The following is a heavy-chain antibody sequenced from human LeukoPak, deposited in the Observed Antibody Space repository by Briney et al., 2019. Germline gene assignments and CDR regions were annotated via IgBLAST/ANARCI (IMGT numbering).Heavy chain of an antibody. CDR2: MNPNSGNT. Sequence: ASVKVSCKASGYTFTSYDINWVRQATGQGLEWMGWMNPNSGNTGYAQKFQGRVTMTRSTSISTAYMELSSLRSEDTAVYYCARGPTVTTYYYYYGMDVWGQGTTVTVSS. V-gene: IGHV1-8*01. D-gene: IGHD4-17*01. CDR3: ARGPTVTTYYYYYGMDV. CDR1: GYTFTSYD. J-gene: IGHJ6*02.